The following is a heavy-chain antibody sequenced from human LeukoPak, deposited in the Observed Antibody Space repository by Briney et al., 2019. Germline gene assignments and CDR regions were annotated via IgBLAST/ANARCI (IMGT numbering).Heavy chain of an antibody. CDR3: TTEKGEYYDILTGYYRRMYYFDY. CDR1: ALTFSNAW. J-gene: IGHJ4*02. D-gene: IGHD3-9*01. Sequence: GGSLRLSCAASALTFSNAWMSWVRQAPGKGLEWVARIKSKTDVETTDYAAPVKGRFTISRDDSKNTLYLQMNSLNTEDTAVYYCTTEKGEYYDILTGYYRRMYYFDYWGQGTLVTVSS. CDR2: IKSKTDVETT. V-gene: IGHV3-15*01.